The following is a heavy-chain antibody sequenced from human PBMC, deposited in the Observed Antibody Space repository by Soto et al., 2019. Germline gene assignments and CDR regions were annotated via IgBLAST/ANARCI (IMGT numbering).Heavy chain of an antibody. J-gene: IGHJ6*02. CDR3: ARHKAAYYDILTGHRRYYGMDV. V-gene: IGHV4-59*08. CDR2: IYYSGST. CDR1: GGSISSYY. D-gene: IGHD3-9*01. Sequence: SETLSLTCTVSGGSISSYYWSWIRQPPGKGLEWIGYIYYSGSTNYNPSLKSRVTISVDTSKNQFSLKLSSVTAADTAVYYRARHKAAYYDILTGHRRYYGMDVWGQGTTVTVSS.